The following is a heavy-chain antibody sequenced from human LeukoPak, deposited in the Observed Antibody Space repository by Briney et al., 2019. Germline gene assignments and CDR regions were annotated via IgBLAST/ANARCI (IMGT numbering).Heavy chain of an antibody. CDR3: AKMVREFYTISYYFDY. V-gene: IGHV3-23*01. D-gene: IGHD2-8*01. J-gene: IGHJ4*02. CDR2: ISGSGAGT. Sequence: GGSLRLSCAASGFTFSGYAMNWVRQAPGKGLEWVSGISGSGAGTYYADSVKGRFTVSRDNSKNTLYLQMNSLRADDTAVYYCAKMVREFYTISYYFDYWGQGTLVTVSS. CDR1: GFTFSGYA.